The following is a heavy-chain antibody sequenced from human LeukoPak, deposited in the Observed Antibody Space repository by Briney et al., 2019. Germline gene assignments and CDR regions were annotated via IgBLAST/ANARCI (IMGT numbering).Heavy chain of an antibody. Sequence: GGSLRLSCAASGFTFDDYAMHCVRQAPGKGLEWVSLISWDGGSTYYADSVKGRFTISRDNSKNSLYLQMNSLRAEDTALYYCAKDMGTGIAAAARFDPWGQGTLVTVSS. CDR1: GFTFDDYA. D-gene: IGHD6-13*01. CDR3: AKDMGTGIAAAARFDP. V-gene: IGHV3-43D*04. J-gene: IGHJ5*02. CDR2: ISWDGGST.